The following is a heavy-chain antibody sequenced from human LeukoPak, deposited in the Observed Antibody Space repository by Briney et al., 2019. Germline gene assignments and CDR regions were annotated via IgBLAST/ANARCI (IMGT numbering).Heavy chain of an antibody. CDR2: MNPNSGNT. Sequence: ASVKVSCKASGYTFTSYDINWVRQATGQGLEWMGWMNPNSGNTGYAQKFQGRVTITRNTSISTAYMELSSLRSEDTAVYYCARGDPLTGTTGYYYGMDVWGQGTTVTVSS. CDR1: GYTFTSYD. CDR3: ARGDPLTGTTGYYYGMDV. V-gene: IGHV1-8*01. J-gene: IGHJ6*02. D-gene: IGHD1-7*01.